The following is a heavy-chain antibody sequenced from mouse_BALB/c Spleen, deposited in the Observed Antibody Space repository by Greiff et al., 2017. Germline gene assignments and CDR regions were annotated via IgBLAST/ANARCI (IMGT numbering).Heavy chain of an antibody. CDR2: ISSGGGNT. V-gene: IGHV5-9*03. J-gene: IGHJ2*01. CDR3: ARWEVRRYFDY. CDR1: GFTFSSYT. Sequence: DVKLVESGGGLVKPGGSLKLSCAASGFTFSSYTMSWVRQTPEKRLEWVATISSGGGNTYYPDSVKGRFTISRDNAKNNLYLQMSSLRSEDTALYYCARWEVRRYFDYWGQGTTLTVSS. D-gene: IGHD2-14*01.